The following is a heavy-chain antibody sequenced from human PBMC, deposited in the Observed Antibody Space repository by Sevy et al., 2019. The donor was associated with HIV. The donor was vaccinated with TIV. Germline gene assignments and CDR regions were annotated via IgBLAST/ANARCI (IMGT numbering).Heavy chain of an antibody. CDR2: ISHDGSHK. Sequence: GGSLRLSCVASGFTFRTYGIHWVRQAPGKGLEWVAVISHDGSHKYNADSVKGRFIISRGNSKNALYLQMSSLRVDDTAVYYGAKDLRPNLLYNDLCSGSSGMDFWGQGTTVTVSS. CDR1: GFTFRTYG. D-gene: IGHD3-3*01. J-gene: IGHJ6*02. CDR3: AKDLRPNLLYNDLCSGSSGMDF. V-gene: IGHV3-30*18.